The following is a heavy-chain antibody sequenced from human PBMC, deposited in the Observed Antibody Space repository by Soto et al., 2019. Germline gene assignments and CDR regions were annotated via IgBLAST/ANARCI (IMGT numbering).Heavy chain of an antibody. CDR1: GGSISSSSYY. D-gene: IGHD6-19*01. CDR3: VRWKGAVGDLLAY. CDR2: IYYSGST. J-gene: IGHJ4*02. Sequence: SETLSLTCTVSGGSISSSSYYWGWIRQPPGKGLEWIGSIYYSGSTYYNPSLKSRVTISVDTSKNQFSLKLSSVTAADTAVYYCVRWKGAVGDLLAYWAQGTLVPVSA. V-gene: IGHV4-39*01.